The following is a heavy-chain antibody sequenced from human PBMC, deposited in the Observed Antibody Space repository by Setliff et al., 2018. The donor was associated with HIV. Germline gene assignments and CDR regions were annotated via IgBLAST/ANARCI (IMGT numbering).Heavy chain of an antibody. J-gene: IGHJ4*02. CDR1: GDSITSNSHY. Sequence: SETLSLTCTVSGDSITSNSHYWGWIRQHPGKGLEWIGYVFHTGITYQNPSLESRLSMSVDTSQNRFSLRLTSVTAADTAVYYCARVVDYDLTSYYFFDYWGRGALVTVSS. CDR2: VFHTGIT. D-gene: IGHD3-9*01. V-gene: IGHV4-31*03. CDR3: ARVVDYDLTSYYFFDY.